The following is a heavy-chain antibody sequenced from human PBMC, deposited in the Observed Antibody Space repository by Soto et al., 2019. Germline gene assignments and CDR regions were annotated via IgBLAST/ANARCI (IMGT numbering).Heavy chain of an antibody. CDR3: AGVGATMGRVFWFDP. J-gene: IGHJ5*02. D-gene: IGHD1-26*01. CDR2: IYYSGST. Sequence: QVQLQESGPGLVKPSETLSLTCTVSGGSISSYYWSWIRQPPGKGLEWIGYIYYSGSTNYNPSLKSRATISVDTSKNQFSLKLSAVTAADMTVYYCAGVGATMGRVFWFDPWGQGTLVTVTS. V-gene: IGHV4-59*01. CDR1: GGSISSYY.